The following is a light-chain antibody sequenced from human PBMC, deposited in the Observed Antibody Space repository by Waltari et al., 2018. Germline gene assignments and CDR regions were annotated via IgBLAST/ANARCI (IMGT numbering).Light chain of an antibody. CDR2: GSS. J-gene: IGKJ1*01. CDR1: QSVRRS. Sequence: EIVLTQSPGTLSLYPGERATLSCRASQSVRRSLAWYQQKPGQAPRLRIYGSSNRAAGIPDRCSGSGSGTDFSLTISRLEPEDLAVYYCQHYVRLPATFGQGTKVEIK. CDR3: QHYVRLPAT. V-gene: IGKV3-20*01.